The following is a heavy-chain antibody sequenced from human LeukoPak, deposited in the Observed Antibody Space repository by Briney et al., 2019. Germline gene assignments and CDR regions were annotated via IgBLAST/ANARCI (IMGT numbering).Heavy chain of an antibody. D-gene: IGHD3-3*01. CDR3: ARDHYDFWSGTHDAFDI. J-gene: IGHJ3*02. CDR1: GGSISSGSYY. CDR2: IYTSGST. V-gene: IGHV4-61*02. Sequence: SETLSLTCTVSGGSISSGSYYWSWIRQPAGKGLEWIGRIYTSGSTNYNPSLKSRVTISVDTSKNQFSLKLSSVTAADTAVYYCARDHYDFWSGTHDAFDIWGQGTMVTVSS.